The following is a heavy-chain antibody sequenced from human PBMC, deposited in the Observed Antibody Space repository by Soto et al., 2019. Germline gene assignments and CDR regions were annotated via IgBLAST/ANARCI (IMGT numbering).Heavy chain of an antibody. D-gene: IGHD4-17*01. CDR3: ASGGLTFYGDYASY. CDR1: GYTFTSYD. V-gene: IGHV1-8*01. Sequence: ASVKVSCKASGYTFTSYDINWVRQATGQGLEWMGWMNPNSGNTGYAQKFQGRVTMTRNTSISTAYMELSSLRSEDTAVYYCASGGLTFYGDYASYWGQGTLVTVSS. J-gene: IGHJ4*02. CDR2: MNPNSGNT.